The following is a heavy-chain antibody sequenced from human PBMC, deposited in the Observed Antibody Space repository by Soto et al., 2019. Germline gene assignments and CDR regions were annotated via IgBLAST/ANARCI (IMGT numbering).Heavy chain of an antibody. V-gene: IGHV4-39*01. CDR2: IYYSGST. D-gene: IGHD4-17*01. Sequence: SETLSLTCTVSGGSISSSSYYWGWIRQPPGKGLEWIGSIYYSGSTYYNQSLKSRVTISVDTSKNQFSLKLSSVTAADTAVYYCARHTRPEDYAFDYWGQGTLVTVSS. J-gene: IGHJ4*02. CDR1: GGSISSSSYY. CDR3: ARHTRPEDYAFDY.